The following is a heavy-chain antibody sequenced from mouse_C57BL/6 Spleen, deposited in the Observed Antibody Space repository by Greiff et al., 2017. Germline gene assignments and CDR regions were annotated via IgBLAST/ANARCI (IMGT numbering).Heavy chain of an antibody. V-gene: IGHV3-6*01. Sequence: EVQLVESGPGLVKPSQSLSLTCSVTGYSITSGYYWNWIRQFPGNKLEWMGYISYDGSNNYNPSLKNRISITRDTSKNQFFLKLNSVTTEDTATYYCARDPDRYYFDYWGQGTTLTVSS. CDR2: ISYDGSN. CDR3: ARDPDRYYFDY. J-gene: IGHJ2*01. CDR1: GYSITSGYY.